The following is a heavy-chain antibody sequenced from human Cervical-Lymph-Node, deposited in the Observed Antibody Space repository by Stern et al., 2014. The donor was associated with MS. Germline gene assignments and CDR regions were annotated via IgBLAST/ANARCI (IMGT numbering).Heavy chain of an antibody. CDR1: RYSFTTYW. D-gene: IGHD5-12*01. CDR3: ARRDSGHDSAPFDY. Sequence: EVQLVESGAEVKKPGESLKISCKGSRYSFTTYWIGWVRQMPGKGLEWMGIIHPVDSDTRYSPSFLGQVTISADKSSSTAYLQWGSLQAPDTAMYYCARRDSGHDSAPFDYWGQGTLVTVSS. CDR2: IHPVDSDT. V-gene: IGHV5-51*03. J-gene: IGHJ4*01.